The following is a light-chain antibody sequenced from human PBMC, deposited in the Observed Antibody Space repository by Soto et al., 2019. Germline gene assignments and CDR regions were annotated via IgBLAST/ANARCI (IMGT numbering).Light chain of an antibody. V-gene: IGKV1-33*01. CDR3: QQFDDLPLT. CDR1: QDISNY. CDR2: DAS. Sequence: DIQMTQSPSSLSASVGDRVTITCQASQDISNYLNWYQQKPGKAPKILVYDASVLEAGVPSRFSGGGSVTHFTLTISSLQAEDVATYSCQQFDDLPLTFGGGTKVEIK. J-gene: IGKJ4*01.